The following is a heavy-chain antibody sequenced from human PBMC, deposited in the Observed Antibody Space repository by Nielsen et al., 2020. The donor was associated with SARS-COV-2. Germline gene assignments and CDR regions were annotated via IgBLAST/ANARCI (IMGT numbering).Heavy chain of an antibody. D-gene: IGHD3-10*01. Sequence: SETLSLTCIVSGVSISSGDYYWDWIRQPPGKGLEWIGAINHSGSTDYNPSLKSRVTISIDRSKNQFFLKMNSVTAADTAVYYCTRGGGTYYYGSGTSSWGQGTLVTVSS. V-gene: IGHV4-39*07. CDR3: TRGGGTYYYGSGTSS. CDR2: INHSGST. J-gene: IGHJ4*02. CDR1: GVSISSGDYY.